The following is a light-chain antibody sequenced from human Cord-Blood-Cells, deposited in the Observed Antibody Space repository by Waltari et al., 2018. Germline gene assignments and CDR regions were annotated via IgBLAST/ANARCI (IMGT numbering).Light chain of an antibody. CDR2: DVS. Sequence: VSGSPGQSITISCTGTSSDVGGYNYVSWYQQHPGKAPKLMIYDVSNRPSGVSNRFSGSKSGNTASLTISGLQAEDEADYYCSSYTSSSTYVFGTGTKVTVL. V-gene: IGLV2-14*04. CDR1: SSDVGGYNY. J-gene: IGLJ1*01. CDR3: SSYTSSSTYV.